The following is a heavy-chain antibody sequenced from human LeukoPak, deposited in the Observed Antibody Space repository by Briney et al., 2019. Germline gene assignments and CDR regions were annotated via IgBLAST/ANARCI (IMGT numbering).Heavy chain of an antibody. CDR3: ARDGGSNPYYFDY. Sequence: PGGSLRPSCAASGFTFSSYAMHWVRQAPGKGLEWVAVISYDGSNKYYADSVKGRFTISRDNSKNTLYLQMNSLRAEDTAVYYCARDGGSNPYYFDYWGQGTLVTVSS. D-gene: IGHD3-10*01. CDR1: GFTFSSYA. J-gene: IGHJ4*02. CDR2: ISYDGSNK. V-gene: IGHV3-30*04.